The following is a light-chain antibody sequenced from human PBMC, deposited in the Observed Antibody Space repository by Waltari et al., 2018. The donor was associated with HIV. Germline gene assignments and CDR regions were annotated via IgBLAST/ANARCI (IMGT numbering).Light chain of an antibody. CDR3: SSYRSSSTPLWV. CDR2: EVS. Sequence: QSALTQPASVSGSPGQSITISCTGTSSDVGSYNYVSWYQQHPDKAPKLMIYEVSNRPSGVSNRFSGSQSDNTASLTISGLQAEDEADYYCSSYRSSSTPLWVFGGGTKLTVL. V-gene: IGLV2-14*01. CDR1: SSDVGSYNY. J-gene: IGLJ3*02.